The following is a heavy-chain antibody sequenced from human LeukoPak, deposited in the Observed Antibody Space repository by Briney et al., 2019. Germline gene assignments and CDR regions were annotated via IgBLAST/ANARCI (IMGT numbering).Heavy chain of an antibody. CDR1: GGSIITTNW. J-gene: IGHJ4*02. D-gene: IGHD1-26*01. V-gene: IGHV4-4*02. CDR2: VHLNGAT. CDR3: PRESGAFSPFGF. Sequence: SETLSLTCGVSGGSIITTNWWSWVRQPPGKGLEWIGEVHLNGATNYNPSRESRVSMSIDKSKNQLSLKLSSVTAADTATYYCPRESGAFSPFGFWGQGTLVTVSS.